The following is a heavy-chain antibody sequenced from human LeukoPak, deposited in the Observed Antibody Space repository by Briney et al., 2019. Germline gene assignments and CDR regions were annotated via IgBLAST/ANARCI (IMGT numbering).Heavy chain of an antibody. Sequence: GGSLRLSRAASGFMFSSYQMNWVRQAPEKGLEWVSYISGSGKTIFYSDSVRGRFTISRDNAKNSLYLQMNSLRVEDTAKYYCAKRLATRVGDSLFCFFDYWGQGIVVTVAS. CDR1: GFMFSSYQ. V-gene: IGHV3-48*03. J-gene: IGHJ4*02. CDR2: ISGSGKTI. D-gene: IGHD3-10*01. CDR3: AKRLATRVGDSLFCFFDY.